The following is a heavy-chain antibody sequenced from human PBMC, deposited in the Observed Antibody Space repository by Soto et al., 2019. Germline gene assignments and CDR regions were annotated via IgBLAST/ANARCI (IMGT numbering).Heavy chain of an antibody. CDR1: GFTFSSYW. D-gene: IGHD3-3*01. V-gene: IGHV3-7*01. CDR3: ARPRFLEWSSLYYFDY. Sequence: EVQLVESGGGLVQPGGSLRLSCAASGFTFSSYWMSWVRQAPGKGLEWVANIKQDGSEKYYVDSVEGRFTISRDNAKNSLYLQMNSLRAEDTAVYYCARPRFLEWSSLYYFDYWGQGTLVTVSS. J-gene: IGHJ4*02. CDR2: IKQDGSEK.